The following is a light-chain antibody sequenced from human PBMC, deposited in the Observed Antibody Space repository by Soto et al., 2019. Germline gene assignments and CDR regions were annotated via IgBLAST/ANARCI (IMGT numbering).Light chain of an antibody. Sequence: VLTQPASVSGSPGQSITISCTGTSSDVGSYNYVSWYQQHPGKAPKLMIYEVRNRPSGVSDRFSGSKSGKTASLTIFGLQAEDEADYYCSSYTTSTTQVFGGGTKVTVL. V-gene: IGLV2-14*01. CDR1: SSDVGSYNY. CDR2: EVR. CDR3: SSYTTSTTQV. J-gene: IGLJ2*01.